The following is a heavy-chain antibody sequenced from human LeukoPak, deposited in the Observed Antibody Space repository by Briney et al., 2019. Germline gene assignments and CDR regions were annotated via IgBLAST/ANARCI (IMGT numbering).Heavy chain of an antibody. CDR2: IWYDGSNK. D-gene: IGHD3-22*01. J-gene: IGHJ4*02. Sequence: GGSLRLSCAASEFTFSSYGMHWVRQAPGKGLEWVAVIWYDGSNKYYADSVKGRFSISRDNSKNTLYLQMNSLRAEDTAVYYCARGNYHDTSGLDYWGQGTLVTVSS. V-gene: IGHV3-33*01. CDR1: EFTFSSYG. CDR3: ARGNYHDTSGLDY.